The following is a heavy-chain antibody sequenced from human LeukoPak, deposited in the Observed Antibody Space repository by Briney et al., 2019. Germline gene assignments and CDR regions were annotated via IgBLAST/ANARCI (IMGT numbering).Heavy chain of an antibody. D-gene: IGHD3-10*01. CDR1: GGSISSGGYY. CDR2: IYYSGST. J-gene: IGHJ6*02. CDR3: ARGARGSGRIGMDV. Sequence: SETLSLTCTVSGGSISSGGYYWSWIRQHPGKGLEWIGYIYYSGSTYYNPSLKSRVTISVDTSKNQFSLKLSSVTAADTAVYYCARGARGSGRIGMDVWGQGTTVTVSS. V-gene: IGHV4-31*03.